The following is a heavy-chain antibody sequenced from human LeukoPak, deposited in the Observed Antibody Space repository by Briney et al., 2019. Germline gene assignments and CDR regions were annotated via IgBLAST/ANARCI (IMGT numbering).Heavy chain of an antibody. V-gene: IGHV3-53*01. Sequence: GGSLRLSCAASGFTFSSYAMSWVRQAPGKGLEWVSVIYSGGSTYYADSVKGRFTISRDNSKNTLYLQMNSLRAEDTAVYYCARGKAMVDYWGQGTLVTVSS. D-gene: IGHD5-18*01. CDR1: GFTFSSYA. CDR2: IYSGGST. CDR3: ARGKAMVDY. J-gene: IGHJ4*02.